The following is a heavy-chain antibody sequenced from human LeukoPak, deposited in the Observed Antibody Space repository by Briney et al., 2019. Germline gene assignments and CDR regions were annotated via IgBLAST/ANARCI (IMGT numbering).Heavy chain of an antibody. CDR3: ARQNTVYPTYFYYGMDV. CDR1: GFTFSDYY. V-gene: IGHV3-11*01. Sequence: PGGSLRLSCAASGFTFSDYYMSWIRQAPGKGLEWVSYISSSGSTIYYADSVKGRFTISRDNAKNSLYLQMNSLRAEDTAVYYCARQNTVYPTYFYYGMDVWGQGTTVTVSS. J-gene: IGHJ6*02. D-gene: IGHD2-2*01. CDR2: ISSSGSTI.